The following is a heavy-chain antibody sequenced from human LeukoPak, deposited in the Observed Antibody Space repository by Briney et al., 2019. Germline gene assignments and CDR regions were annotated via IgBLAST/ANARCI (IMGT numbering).Heavy chain of an antibody. J-gene: IGHJ4*02. D-gene: IGHD5-12*01. CDR3: ARLNSGYDIRFDY. V-gene: IGHV4-61*01. CDR1: GGSVSSGSYY. Sequence: KSSETLSLTCTVSGGSVSSGSYYWSWIRQPPGKGLEWIGYIYYSGSTNYNPSLKSRVTISVDTSKNQFSLKLSSVTAADTAVYYCARLNSGYDIRFDYWGREPWSPSPQ. CDR2: IYYSGST.